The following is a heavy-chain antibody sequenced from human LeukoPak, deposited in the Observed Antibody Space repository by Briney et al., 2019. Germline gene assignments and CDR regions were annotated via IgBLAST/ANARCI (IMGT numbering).Heavy chain of an antibody. CDR1: GFTFSSYE. D-gene: IGHD6-19*01. V-gene: IGHV3-48*03. CDR2: ISSSGSTI. J-gene: IGHJ4*02. Sequence: GGSLRLSSAASGFTFSSYEMNWVRQAPGKGLEWVSYISSSGSTIYYADSVKGRFTISRDNAKNSLYLQMNSLRAEDTAVYYCASSWYSSGWDFDYWGQGTLVTVSS. CDR3: ASSWYSSGWDFDY.